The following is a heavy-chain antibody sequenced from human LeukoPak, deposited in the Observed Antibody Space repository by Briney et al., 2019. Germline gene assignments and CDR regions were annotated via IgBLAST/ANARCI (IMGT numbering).Heavy chain of an antibody. V-gene: IGHV1-2*02. CDR2: INPNSGGT. D-gene: IGHD4-23*01. J-gene: IGHJ4*02. Sequence: GASVKVSCRAFGYTFTGYFIHWVRQAPGQGPEWMGWINPNSGGTSYAQKFQGRVTMTRDTSISTAYMELSRLRSDDRVVYYCARNYDGACDYWGQGTLVTVSS. CDR1: GYTFTGYF. CDR3: ARNYDGACDY.